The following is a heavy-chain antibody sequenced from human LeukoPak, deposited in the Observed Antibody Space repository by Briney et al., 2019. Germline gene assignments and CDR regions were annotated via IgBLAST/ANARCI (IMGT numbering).Heavy chain of an antibody. D-gene: IGHD6-13*01. V-gene: IGHV4-34*01. CDR2: INHSGST. CDR3: ARGVYSSSWYID. CDR1: GGSFSGYY. J-gene: IGHJ4*02. Sequence: SETLSLTCAVYGGSFSGYYWSWIRQPPGKGLEWIGEINHSGSTNYNPSLKSRVTISEDTSKNQFYLKLSSVTAADTAVYHCARGVYSSSWYIDWGQGTLVTVSS.